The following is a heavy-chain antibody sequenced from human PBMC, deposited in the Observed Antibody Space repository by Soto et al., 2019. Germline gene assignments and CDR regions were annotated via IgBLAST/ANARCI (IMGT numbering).Heavy chain of an antibody. CDR2: ISYSGST. Sequence: SETLSLTCTVSGGSISTYYWTWIRQPPGKGLEWIGYISYSGSTNYNPSLKSRLTISLNTSKKHFSLKLSSVTAADTAVYYCARGTRATQYYYYFYGMDVWGQGTTVTVSS. J-gene: IGHJ6*02. CDR1: GGSISTYY. V-gene: IGHV4-59*01. CDR3: ARGTRATQYYYYFYGMDV.